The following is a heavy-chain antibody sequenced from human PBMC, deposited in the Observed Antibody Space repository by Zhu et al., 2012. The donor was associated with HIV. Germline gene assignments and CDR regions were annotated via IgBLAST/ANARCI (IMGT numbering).Heavy chain of an antibody. CDR3: ARGVGSGWLPWGGAT. CDR2: INDSGST. CDR1: GGSFSNYY. V-gene: IGHV4-34*01. Sequence: QVQVQEWGARLLKPSETLSLTCAVYGGSFSNYYWSWIRQPPGKGLEWIGEINDSGSTNYNPSLKSRVTISRDTSKKQVSLKLSSVTAADAAMYYCARGVGSGWLPWGGATWGQG. D-gene: IGHD1-26*01. J-gene: IGHJ1*01.